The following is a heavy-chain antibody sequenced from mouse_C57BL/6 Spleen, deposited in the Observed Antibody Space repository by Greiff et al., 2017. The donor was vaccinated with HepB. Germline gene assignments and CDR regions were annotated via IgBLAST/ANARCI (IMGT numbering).Heavy chain of an antibody. CDR2: ISYDGSN. J-gene: IGHJ1*03. D-gene: IGHD6-2*01. V-gene: IGHV3-6*01. CDR1: GYSITSGYY. Sequence: DVQLQESGPGLVKPSQSLSLTCSVTGYSITSGYYWNWIRQFPGNKLEWMGYISYDGSNNYNPSLKNRISITRDTSKNQFFLKLNSVTTEDTATYYCARGLYFDVCGTGTTVTVSS. CDR3: ARGLYFDV.